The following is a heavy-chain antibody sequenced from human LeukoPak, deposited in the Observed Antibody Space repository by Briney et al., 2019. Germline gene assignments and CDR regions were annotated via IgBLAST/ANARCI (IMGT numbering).Heavy chain of an antibody. Sequence: GGSLRLSCAASGFTFSAYWMQWVRQAPGKGPVWVSRIHKDGKNPKHADSVEGRFTISRDNGRNTLYLQMNSLRVEDTGVYYCVREASGSDNYYSDFWGQGTPVTVSS. CDR2: IHKDGKNP. V-gene: IGHV3-74*03. CDR1: GFTFSAYW. D-gene: IGHD3-10*01. J-gene: IGHJ4*02. CDR3: VREASGSDNYYSDF.